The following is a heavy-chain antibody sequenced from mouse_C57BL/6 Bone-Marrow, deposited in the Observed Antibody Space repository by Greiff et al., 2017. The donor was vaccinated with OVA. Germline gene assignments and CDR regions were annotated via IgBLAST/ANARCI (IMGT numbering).Heavy chain of an antibody. D-gene: IGHD4-1*01. CDR2: IHPNSGST. Sequence: QVQLQQPGAELVKPGASVKLSCKASGYTFTSYWMHWVKQRPGQGLEWIGMIHPNSGSTNYNEKSKSKATLTVDKSSSTAYMQLSSLTSEDSAVYYFAGNWYYFDYWGQGTTLTVSS. V-gene: IGHV1-64*01. CDR1: GYTFTSYW. CDR3: AGNWYYFDY. J-gene: IGHJ2*01.